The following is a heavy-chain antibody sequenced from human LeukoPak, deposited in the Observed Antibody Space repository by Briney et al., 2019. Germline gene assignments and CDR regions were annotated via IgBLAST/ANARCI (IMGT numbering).Heavy chain of an antibody. V-gene: IGHV1-24*01. Sequence: ASMKVSCKASGYIITEFSMYWVRQVPGRGLEWMEGLNREHGMIYAQKFQGRVIMTEDPATDTAYLELSSLTSEDTAVYYCARGSGAAAGFNFRGYPLDYWGQGTLVTVSS. J-gene: IGHJ4*02. CDR3: ARGSGAAAGFNFRGYPLDY. CDR2: LNREHGM. CDR1: GYIITEFS. D-gene: IGHD6-13*01.